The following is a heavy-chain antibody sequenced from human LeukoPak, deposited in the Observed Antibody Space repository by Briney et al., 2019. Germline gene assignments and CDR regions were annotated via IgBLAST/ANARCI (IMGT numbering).Heavy chain of an antibody. J-gene: IGHJ5*02. V-gene: IGHV1-69*10. Sequence: SVKVSCKASGYTFTGYYMHWVRQAPGQGLEWMGGTIPVLNIAQYAQKFQGRVTITTDRSTNTAYMELSSLRSEDTAVYYCARDYARDYDFSTGCHFWSWFDPWGQGTLVTVSS. D-gene: IGHD3/OR15-3a*01. CDR3: ARDYARDYDFSTGCHFWSWFDP. CDR1: GYTFTGYY. CDR2: TIPVLNIA.